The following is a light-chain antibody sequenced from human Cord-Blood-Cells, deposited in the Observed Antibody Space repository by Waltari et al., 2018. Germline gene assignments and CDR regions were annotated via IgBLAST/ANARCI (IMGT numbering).Light chain of an antibody. CDR2: GAS. CDR1: QSVSSSY. CDR3: QQYGSSPWT. Sequence: EIVLPQSPGTLSLSPGERATLSYRASQSVSSSYLAWYQQKPGQAPRLLIYGASSRATGIPDRFSGSGSGTDFTLTISRLEPEDFAVYYCQQYGSSPWTFGQGTKVEIK. V-gene: IGKV3-20*01. J-gene: IGKJ1*01.